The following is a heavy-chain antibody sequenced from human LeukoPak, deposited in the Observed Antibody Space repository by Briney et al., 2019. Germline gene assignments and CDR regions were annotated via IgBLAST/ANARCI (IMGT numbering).Heavy chain of an antibody. D-gene: IGHD3-10*01. J-gene: IGHJ4*02. CDR3: AKSLGNQGVIDY. Sequence: GGSLRLSCAASGFIFRNHAMNWVRQAPGQGLEWVSGVSASGGSTFNTDSVKGRFSISRDNSKNALYLEMNSLRPEDTALYYCAKSLGNQGVIDYWGQGTLVTVSS. CDR2: VSASGGST. CDR1: GFIFRNHA. V-gene: IGHV3-23*01.